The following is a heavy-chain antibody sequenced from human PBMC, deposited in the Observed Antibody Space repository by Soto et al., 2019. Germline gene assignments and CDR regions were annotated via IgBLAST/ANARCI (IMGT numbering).Heavy chain of an antibody. CDR1: GYTFSTYG. V-gene: IGHV1-18*01. CDR2: INPFKGDT. Sequence: ASVKVSCKASGYTFSTYGITWVRQAPGQGLDWMGWINPFKGDTNSAARFQDRVTMITDTSTRTAYMELRSLRSDDTAVYYCARVKVPAAILGAFDLWGQGTLVTVSS. D-gene: IGHD2-2*02. CDR3: ARVKVPAAILGAFDL. J-gene: IGHJ3*01.